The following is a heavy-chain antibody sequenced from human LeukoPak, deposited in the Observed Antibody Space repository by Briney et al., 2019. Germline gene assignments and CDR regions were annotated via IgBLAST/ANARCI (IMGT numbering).Heavy chain of an antibody. Sequence: SETLSLTCTVSGDSINSLDLWSWVRQPPGKGLEWIGEMYLSGTTHSNPSVKSRVTISIDKSKNQFFLNLSSVTAADTAVYYCARDLWIKAYYYYGMDVWGQGTTVTVSS. CDR3: ARDLWIKAYYYYGMDV. D-gene: IGHD2-2*03. J-gene: IGHJ6*02. CDR1: GDSINSLDL. V-gene: IGHV4-4*02. CDR2: MYLSGTT.